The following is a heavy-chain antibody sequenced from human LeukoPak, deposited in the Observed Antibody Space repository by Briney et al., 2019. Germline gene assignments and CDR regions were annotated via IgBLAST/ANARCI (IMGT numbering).Heavy chain of an antibody. V-gene: IGHV3-21*01. Sequence: PGGSLRLSCAASGFTISSYSMNWVRQAPGKGLEWVSSISGSSSYIYYADSVKGRFTNSRNNGKSSLYLQMNSRRAEDTTVYYCARDRETVAGTLGWFDPGGEGTLVTVS. CDR3: ARDRETVAGTLGWFDP. D-gene: IGHD6-19*01. CDR1: GFTISSYS. J-gene: IGHJ5*02. CDR2: ISGSSSYI.